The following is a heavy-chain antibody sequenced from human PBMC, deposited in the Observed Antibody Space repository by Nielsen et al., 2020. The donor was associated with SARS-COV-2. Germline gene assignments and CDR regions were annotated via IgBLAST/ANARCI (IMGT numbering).Heavy chain of an antibody. CDR1: GYTFTSYA. Sequence: ASVKVSCKASGYTFTSYAMHWVRQAPGQRLEWMGWINAGNGNTKYSQKFQGRVTMTTDTSTSTAYMELRSLRSDDTAVYYCARDYSKLRYFDWYYYYYGMDVWGQGTTVTVSS. J-gene: IGHJ6*02. D-gene: IGHD3-9*01. V-gene: IGHV1-3*01. CDR3: ARDYSKLRYFDWYYYYYGMDV. CDR2: INAGNGNT.